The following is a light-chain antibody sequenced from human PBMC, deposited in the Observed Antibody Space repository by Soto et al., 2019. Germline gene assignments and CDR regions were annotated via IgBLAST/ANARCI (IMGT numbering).Light chain of an antibody. Sequence: EIVLTQSQGTLSLSPGDRATLSCRASQSISSSHLAWYQQKPGQAPRLLIFGASTGAAGIPDRFSGSGSGTDFTLTVSRLEPEDFATYYCHQYSRFPRTYGQGTKVENK. CDR1: QSISSSH. J-gene: IGKJ1*01. CDR3: HQYSRFPRT. V-gene: IGKV3-20*01. CDR2: GAS.